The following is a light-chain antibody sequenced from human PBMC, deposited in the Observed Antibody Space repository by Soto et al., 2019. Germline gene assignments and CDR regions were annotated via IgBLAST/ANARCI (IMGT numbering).Light chain of an antibody. Sequence: QSVLTQPASVSGSPGQSITISCTGTSSDVGSYDLVSWYQQHPGKAPKLIIYEGTKRPSGLSNRFSGSKSGNTASLTISGLQAEDEADYYCCSYAGSNSYLFGTGTKATVL. V-gene: IGLV2-23*01. CDR3: CSYAGSNSYL. CDR2: EGT. J-gene: IGLJ1*01. CDR1: SSDVGSYDL.